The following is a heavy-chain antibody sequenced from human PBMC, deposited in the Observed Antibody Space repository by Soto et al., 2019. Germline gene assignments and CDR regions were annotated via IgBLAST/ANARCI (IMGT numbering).Heavy chain of an antibody. J-gene: IGHJ4*02. CDR1: GYTFPSYY. V-gene: IGHV1-46*03. Sequence: ASVKVSCKASGYTFPSYYMHWVRQAPGQGLEWMGIINPSGGSTSYAQKFQGRVTMTRDTSTSTVYMELSSLRSEDTAVYYCARLRGGCDPFDYWGQGTLVTVSS. D-gene: IGHD5-12*01. CDR2: INPSGGST. CDR3: ARLRGGCDPFDY.